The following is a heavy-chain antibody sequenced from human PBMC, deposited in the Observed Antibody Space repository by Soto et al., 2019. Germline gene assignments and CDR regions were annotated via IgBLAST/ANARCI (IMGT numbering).Heavy chain of an antibody. V-gene: IGHV4-30-2*01. J-gene: IGHJ4*02. CDR2: MYHSGST. CDR1: GGSISSGGYS. D-gene: IGHD3-22*01. CDR3: ARGGVDYYDSSGYYFSPYYFDY. Sequence: ASEALSLTCAVSGGSISSGGYSWSWIRQPPGKGLEWIGYMYHSGSTYYNPSLKSRVTISVDRSKNQFSLKLSSVTAADTAVYYCARGGVDYYDSSGYYFSPYYFDYWGQGTLVTVSS.